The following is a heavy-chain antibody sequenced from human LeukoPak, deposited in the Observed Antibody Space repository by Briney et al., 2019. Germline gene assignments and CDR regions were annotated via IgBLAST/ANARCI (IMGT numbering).Heavy chain of an antibody. CDR1: GYTFTGYY. CDR2: INPNSGGT. D-gene: IGHD2-15*01. J-gene: IGHJ5*02. Sequence: ASVTVSCKASGYTFTGYYMHWVRQAPGQGLEWMGWINPNSGGTNYAQKFQGRVTMTRDTSISTAYMELSRLRSDDTAVYYCARPHCSGGSCPNWFDPWGQGTLVTVSS. CDR3: ARPHCSGGSCPNWFDP. V-gene: IGHV1-2*02.